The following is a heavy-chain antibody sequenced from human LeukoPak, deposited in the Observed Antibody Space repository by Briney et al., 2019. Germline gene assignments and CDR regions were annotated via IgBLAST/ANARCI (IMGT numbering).Heavy chain of an antibody. J-gene: IGHJ4*02. CDR3: AKDHGGNSY. D-gene: IGHD4-23*01. Sequence: GGSLRLSCVASGFTFSSYWVHWVRHAPGKGLVWLTRISSDGSSTSYADSVKGRFTISRDNSKNTLYLQMNSLRAEDTAVYYCAKDHGGNSYWGQGTLVTVSS. CDR1: GFTFSSYW. V-gene: IGHV3-74*01. CDR2: ISSDGSST.